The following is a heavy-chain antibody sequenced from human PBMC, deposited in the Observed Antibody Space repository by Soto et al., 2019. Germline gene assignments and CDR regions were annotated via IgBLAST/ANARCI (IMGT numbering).Heavy chain of an antibody. CDR3: ARDGGTRGWTGRGGNFDI. D-gene: IGHD6-19*01. CDR2: TSYDGNNK. V-gene: IGHV3-30-3*01. CDR1: GFAFRSFA. J-gene: IGHJ3*02. Sequence: QMQLVESGGGVVQPGGSLRLSCAASGFAFRSFAVHWVRQAPGKGLEWVAFTSYDGNNKFYADSVKGRFTISRDNSKNTLYLQMNSLRTEDTAVYYCARDGGTRGWTGRGGNFDIWGQGTMVTVSA.